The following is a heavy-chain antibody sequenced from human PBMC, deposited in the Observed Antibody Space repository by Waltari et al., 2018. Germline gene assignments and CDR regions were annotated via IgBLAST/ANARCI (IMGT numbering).Heavy chain of an antibody. V-gene: IGHV1-2*02. D-gene: IGHD3-3*01. Sequence: QVHLVQSGAEVKKPGASVKVSCQGSEYPFIDYYMPWVRQAPGQGLEWVGWINPNSGATNYAQKFQGRVTLTTDTSITTAYMELNRLTSDDTAVYYCARGYDFWSGYHRSSDAFDIWGQGTMVAVSS. J-gene: IGHJ3*02. CDR3: ARGYDFWSGYHRSSDAFDI. CDR1: EYPFIDYY. CDR2: INPNSGAT.